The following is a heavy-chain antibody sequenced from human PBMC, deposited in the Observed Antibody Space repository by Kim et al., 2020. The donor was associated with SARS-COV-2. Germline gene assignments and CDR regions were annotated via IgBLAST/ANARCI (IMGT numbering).Heavy chain of an antibody. CDR1: EFDFSNAW. J-gene: IGHJ4*01. V-gene: IGHV3-15*01. CDR2: SKMKSDGGTT. Sequence: GGSLRLSCVASEFDFSNAWMNWVRQGPGGGLEWVGRSKMKSDGGTTDYAVSGKGSFIISRDDSKHTLYLHMNSLKNEDIGDYYCSTAGRRGFLPLDYCG. D-gene: IGHD3-10*01. CDR3: STAGRRGFLPLDY.